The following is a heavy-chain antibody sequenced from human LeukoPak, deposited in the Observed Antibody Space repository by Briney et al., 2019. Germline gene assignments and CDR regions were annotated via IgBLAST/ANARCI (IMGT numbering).Heavy chain of an antibody. D-gene: IGHD3-9*01. Sequence: LGESLKISCKGSGYSFTSYWIGWVRQMPGKGLEWMGIIYPGDSDTRYSPSFQGQVTISADKSISTAYLQWSSLKASDTAMYYCARRVYDYDILTGDPLDHWGQGTLVTVSS. CDR2: IYPGDSDT. CDR1: GYSFTSYW. CDR3: ARRVYDYDILTGDPLDH. J-gene: IGHJ4*02. V-gene: IGHV5-51*01.